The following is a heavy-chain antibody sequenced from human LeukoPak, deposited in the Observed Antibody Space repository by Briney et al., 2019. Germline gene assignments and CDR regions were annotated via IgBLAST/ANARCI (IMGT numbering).Heavy chain of an antibody. CDR1: GYTFTSYY. CDR3: ARDPYYAIYYYYGMDV. J-gene: IGHJ6*02. Sequence: ASVKVSCKASGYTFTSYYMHWVRQAPGQGLEWMGIINPSGGSTSYAQKFQGRVTMTRDTPTSTVYMELSSLRSADTAVYYCARDPYYAIYYYYGMDVWGQGTTVTVSS. V-gene: IGHV1-46*01. CDR2: INPSGGST. D-gene: IGHD2/OR15-2a*01.